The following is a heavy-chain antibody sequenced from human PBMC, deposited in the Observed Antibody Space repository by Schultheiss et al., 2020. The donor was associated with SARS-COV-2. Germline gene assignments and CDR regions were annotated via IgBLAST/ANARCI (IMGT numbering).Heavy chain of an antibody. Sequence: SETLSLTCTVSGGSISSYYWSWIRQPAGKGLEWIGRIYTSGSTNYNPSLKSRVTMSVDTSKNQFSLKLSSVTAADTAVYYCTGGEYISSSGFWGQGTLVTVSS. CDR1: GGSISSYY. J-gene: IGHJ1*01. CDR2: IYTSGST. CDR3: TGGEYISSSGF. V-gene: IGHV4-4*07. D-gene: IGHD6-6*01.